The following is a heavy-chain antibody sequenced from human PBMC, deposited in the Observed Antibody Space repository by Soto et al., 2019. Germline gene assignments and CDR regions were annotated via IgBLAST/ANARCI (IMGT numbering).Heavy chain of an antibody. CDR3: AKKMSGSYTYFDY. D-gene: IGHD1-26*01. CDR2: ISGNGANI. CDR1: GFSITSYA. J-gene: IGHJ4*02. V-gene: IGHV3-23*01. Sequence: EVQLLESGGGLIQPGGSLRLSCAASGFSITSYAMSWVRQAPGRGLEWVSTISGNGANIFYGDSVKGRFTISRDTSDNTVYLQMNSLRAEEDTAVYYCAKKMSGSYTYFDYWGQGTLVTVSS.